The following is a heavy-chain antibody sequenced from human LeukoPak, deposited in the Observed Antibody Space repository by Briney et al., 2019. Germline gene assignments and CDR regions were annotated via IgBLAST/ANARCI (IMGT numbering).Heavy chain of an antibody. Sequence: ASVKVSCKASGYTFTGYYIHWVRQAPGQGLEWMGWINPNSGGTRYAQKFQGRVTMTRDTSISTAYMELSRLRSDDTAVYYCARTLYYDSSGYYENFDYWGQGTLVTVSS. CDR2: INPNSGGT. CDR1: GYTFTGYY. J-gene: IGHJ4*02. D-gene: IGHD3-22*01. V-gene: IGHV1-2*02. CDR3: ARTLYYDSSGYYENFDY.